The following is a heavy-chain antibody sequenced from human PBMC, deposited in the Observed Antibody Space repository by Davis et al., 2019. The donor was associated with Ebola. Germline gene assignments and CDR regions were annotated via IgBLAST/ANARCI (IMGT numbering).Heavy chain of an antibody. Sequence: GESLKISCKGSGYSFTSYWIGWVRQMPGKGLEWMGIIYPGDSDTRYSPSFQGQVTISADKSISTAYLQWSSLKASDTAMYYCARRSVNYDFWSDYIDYWGQGTLVTVSS. V-gene: IGHV5-51*01. CDR3: ARRSVNYDFWSDYIDY. CDR1: GYSFTSYW. J-gene: IGHJ4*02. D-gene: IGHD3-3*01. CDR2: IYPGDSDT.